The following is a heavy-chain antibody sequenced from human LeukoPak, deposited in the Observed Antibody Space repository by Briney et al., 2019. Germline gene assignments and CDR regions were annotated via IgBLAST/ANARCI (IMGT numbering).Heavy chain of an antibody. J-gene: IGHJ5*02. CDR1: GGSFSGYY. CDR3: ARAHGRIRGFKRNWFDP. D-gene: IGHD3-10*01. Sequence: PSETLSLTCAVYGGSFSGYYWSWIRQPPGKGLEWIGEINHSGSTNYNPSLKSRVTISVDTSKNQFSLKLSSVTAADTAVYYCARAHGRIRGFKRNWFDPWGQGTLVTVSS. V-gene: IGHV4-34*01. CDR2: INHSGST.